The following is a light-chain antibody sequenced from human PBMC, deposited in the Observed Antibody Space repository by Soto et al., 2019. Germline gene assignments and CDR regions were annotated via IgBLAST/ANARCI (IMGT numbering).Light chain of an antibody. CDR3: SSYISSSTYV. V-gene: IGLV2-14*01. J-gene: IGLJ1*01. Sequence: QSALAQPASVSGSPGQSITISCTGTSSDIGRYNYVSWYQQYPGKAPKFMIYGVSNRPSGVSNRFSGSKSGNTASLTISGLQAEDEADYYCSSYISSSTYVFGTGTKVTVL. CDR2: GVS. CDR1: SSDIGRYNY.